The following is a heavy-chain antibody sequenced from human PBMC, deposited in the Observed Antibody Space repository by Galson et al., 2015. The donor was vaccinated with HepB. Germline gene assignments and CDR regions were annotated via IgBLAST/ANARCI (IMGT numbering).Heavy chain of an antibody. Sequence: SLRLSCAASGFTFSGSAMHWVRQASGKGLEWVGRIRSKANSYATAYAASVKGRFTISRDDSKNTAYLQMNSLKTEDTAVYYCTRSTGYYCDYWGQGTLVTVSS. CDR2: IRSKANSYAT. CDR1: GFTFSGSA. V-gene: IGHV3-73*01. CDR3: TRSTGYYCDY. D-gene: IGHD5/OR15-5a*01. J-gene: IGHJ4*02.